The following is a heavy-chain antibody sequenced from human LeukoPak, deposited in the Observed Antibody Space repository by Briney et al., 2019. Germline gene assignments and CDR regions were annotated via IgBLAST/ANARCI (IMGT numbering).Heavy chain of an antibody. Sequence: SETLSLTCTVSGGSISSYYWSWIRQPPGKGLEWIGEINHSGSTNYNPSLKSRVTISVDKSKNQFSLRLTSVTAADTAVYYCVAAAVAVDCWGQGTLVTVSS. CDR2: INHSGST. V-gene: IGHV4-34*01. D-gene: IGHD6-19*01. CDR1: GGSISSYY. J-gene: IGHJ4*02. CDR3: VAAAVAVDC.